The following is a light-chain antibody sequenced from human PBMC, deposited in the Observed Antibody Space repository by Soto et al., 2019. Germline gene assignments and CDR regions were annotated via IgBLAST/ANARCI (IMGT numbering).Light chain of an antibody. J-gene: IGLJ1*01. V-gene: IGLV1-51*02. CDR1: NSNIGNNY. Sequence: QSVLTQPPSVSAAPGQKVTISCSGSNSNIGNNYVSWYQQLPGTAPKLLIYENNNRPSEIPDRFSGSKSGTSATLGITGPQTGDEADYYCGTWDSSLSAHVFGTGTKVTVL. CDR3: GTWDSSLSAHV. CDR2: ENN.